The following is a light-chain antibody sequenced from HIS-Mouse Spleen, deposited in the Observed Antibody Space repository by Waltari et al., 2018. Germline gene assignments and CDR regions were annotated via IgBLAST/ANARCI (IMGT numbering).Light chain of an antibody. Sequence: DIQLTQSPSFLSASVGDRVTITCRASQGISSYLAWYQQTPGKAPKLLIYAASTLQSGVTSRFSGSGAGTEFTLTISSLQPEDFATYYCQQLNSYPPTFGQGTKVEIK. V-gene: IGKV1-9*01. J-gene: IGKJ1*01. CDR2: AAS. CDR1: QGISSY. CDR3: QQLNSYPPT.